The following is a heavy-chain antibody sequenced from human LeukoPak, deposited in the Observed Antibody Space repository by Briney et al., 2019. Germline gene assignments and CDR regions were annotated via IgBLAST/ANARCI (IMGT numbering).Heavy chain of an antibody. V-gene: IGHV4-59*12. CDR3: ARYRGANGYYFDY. D-gene: IGHD3-10*01. CDR2: IYHSGST. CDR1: GGSISSYY. Sequence: SETLSLTCTVSGGSISSYYWSWIRQPPGKGLEWIGEIYHSGSTNYNPSLKSRVTISADKNQFSLKLSSVTAADTAVYYCARYRGANGYYFDYWGQGTLVTVSS. J-gene: IGHJ4*02.